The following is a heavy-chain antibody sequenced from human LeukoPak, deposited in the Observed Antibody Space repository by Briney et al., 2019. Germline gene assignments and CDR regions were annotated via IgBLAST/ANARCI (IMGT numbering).Heavy chain of an antibody. CDR2: IYYSGST. CDR3: ARHSAAAGSSWFDP. CDR1: GGSISSSSYY. V-gene: IGHV4-39*01. Sequence: PSETLSVTCTVSGGSISSSSYYWGWIRQPPGKGLEWIGSIYYSGSTYYNPSLKSRVAISVDTSKNQFSLKLSSVTAADTAVYYCARHSAAAGSSWFDPWGQGTLVTVSS. D-gene: IGHD6-13*01. J-gene: IGHJ5*02.